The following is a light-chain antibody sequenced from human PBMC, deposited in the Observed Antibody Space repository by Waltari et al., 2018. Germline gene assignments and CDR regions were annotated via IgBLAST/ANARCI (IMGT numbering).Light chain of an antibody. CDR1: QSLVHSDGNPY. J-gene: IGKJ2*01. Sequence: DVVMTQSPLYLSVTLGQPAAISCRSRQSLVHSDGNPYLNCFQQRPGQSPRLLIYKVSRRDSGVPDRFSGSGSGTDFTLRISRVEAEDVGVYYCMQGSHWPRTFGQGTKLEI. CDR3: MQGSHWPRT. CDR2: KVS. V-gene: IGKV2-30*02.